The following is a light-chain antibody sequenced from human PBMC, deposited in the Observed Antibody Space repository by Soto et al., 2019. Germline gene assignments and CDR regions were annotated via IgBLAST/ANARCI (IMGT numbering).Light chain of an antibody. Sequence: EIVLTQSPGTLSLSPGERATLSCRASQSVSSSYLALYQQKPGQAPRLLIYDASTRATGITARFSGSGSGTEFTLTISSLQSEDFAVYYCQQYSNWPPITFGQGTRLEIK. CDR2: DAS. CDR1: QSVSSSY. V-gene: IGKV3-15*01. CDR3: QQYSNWPPIT. J-gene: IGKJ5*01.